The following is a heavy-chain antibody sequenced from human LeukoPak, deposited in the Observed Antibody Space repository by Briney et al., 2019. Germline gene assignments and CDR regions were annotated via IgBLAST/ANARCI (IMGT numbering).Heavy chain of an antibody. D-gene: IGHD3-3*01. J-gene: IGHJ5*02. Sequence: GGSLRLSCAASGFTFSSYSMNWVRQAPGKGLEWVSYISSSSSTIYYADSVKGRFTISRDNAKNSLYLQMNSLRAEDTAVYYCAREILTYYDFWSGYYHTGGFDPWGQGTLVTVSS. V-gene: IGHV3-48*01. CDR2: ISSSSSTI. CDR3: AREILTYYDFWSGYYHTGGFDP. CDR1: GFTFSSYS.